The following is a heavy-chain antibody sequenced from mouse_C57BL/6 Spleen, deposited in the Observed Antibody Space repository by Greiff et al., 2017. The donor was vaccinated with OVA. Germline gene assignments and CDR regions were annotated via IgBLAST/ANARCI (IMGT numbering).Heavy chain of an antibody. CDR2: INPNNGGT. J-gene: IGHJ2*01. Sequence: EVQLQQSGPELVKPGASVKISCKASGYTFTDYYMNWVKQSHGKSLEWIGDINPNNGGTSYNQKFKGKATLTVDKSSSTAYMELRSLTSEDSAVYYCARWTGRYFDYWGQGTTLTVSS. CDR1: GYTFTDYY. V-gene: IGHV1-26*01. CDR3: ARWTGRYFDY. D-gene: IGHD4-1*01.